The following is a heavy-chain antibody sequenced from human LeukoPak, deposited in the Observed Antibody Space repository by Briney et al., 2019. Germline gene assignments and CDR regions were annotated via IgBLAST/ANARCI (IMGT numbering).Heavy chain of an antibody. CDR1: GFTFSSYG. Sequence: GGTLRLSCAASGFTFSSYGMSWVRQAPGKGLEWVSAISGSGGSTYYADSVKGRFTISRDNSKNTLYLQMNSLRAEDTAVYYCARRHPRWELRRAAFDIWGQGTMVTVSS. V-gene: IGHV3-23*01. CDR3: ARRHPRWELRRAAFDI. D-gene: IGHD1-26*01. J-gene: IGHJ3*02. CDR2: ISGSGGST.